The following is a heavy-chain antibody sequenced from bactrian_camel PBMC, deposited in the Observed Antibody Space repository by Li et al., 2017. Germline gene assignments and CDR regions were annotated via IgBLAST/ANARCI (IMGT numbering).Heavy chain of an antibody. CDR2: INAAGSST. J-gene: IGHJ4*01. CDR1: GFTFSSCA. V-gene: IGHV3S40*01. Sequence: VQLVESGGGLVQPGGSLRLSCAASGFTFSSCAMNWVRQAPGKGLEWVSTINAAGSSTYYAESVKGRFTISRDNAKNTVYLQMNSLKTEDTAVYYCAAGSRNWGQGTQVTVS. CDR3: AAGSRN.